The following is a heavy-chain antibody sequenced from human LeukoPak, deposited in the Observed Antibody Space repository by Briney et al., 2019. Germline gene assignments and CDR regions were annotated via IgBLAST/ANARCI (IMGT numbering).Heavy chain of an antibody. CDR1: GFTFSSYS. CDR3: ASYGDFPRWYFDL. CDR2: ISSTSSPI. J-gene: IGHJ2*01. V-gene: IGHV3-48*02. Sequence: GGSLRLSCAASGFTFSSYSMNWVRQAPGKGLEWVSYISSTSSPIYYADSVKGRFAISRDNAKNSLYLQMNSLRDEDTAVYYYASYGDFPRWYFDLWGRGTLVTVSS. D-gene: IGHD4-17*01.